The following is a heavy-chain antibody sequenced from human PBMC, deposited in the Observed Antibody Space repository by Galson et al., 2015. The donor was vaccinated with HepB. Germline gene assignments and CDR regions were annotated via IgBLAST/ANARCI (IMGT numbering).Heavy chain of an antibody. J-gene: IGHJ5*01. V-gene: IGHV3-30-3*01. CDR1: GFTLSSFP. D-gene: IGHD3-10*01. CDR3: AREGKPTRGRGWFDS. Sequence: SLRLSCAASGFTLSSFPMHWVRQSPGKGLEWVAFISNDGNNEHYADSVRGRFTISRDNSEKTLYLQMNSLRDNDAAVYFCAREGKPTRGRGWFDSWGQGTLVTVPS. CDR2: ISNDGNNE.